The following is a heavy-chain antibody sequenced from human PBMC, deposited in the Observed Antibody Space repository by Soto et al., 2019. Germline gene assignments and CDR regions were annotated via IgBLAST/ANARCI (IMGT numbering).Heavy chain of an antibody. CDR2: ISGSGGST. Sequence: EVQLLESGGGLVQPGGSLRLSCAASGFTFSSYAMSWVRQAPGKGLEWVSAISGSGGSTYYADSVKGRFTISRDNSKNTLYLQMNSLIAEDTAVYYCAKDSGAVVVVAPTGGFDPWGQGTLVTVSS. D-gene: IGHD2-15*01. V-gene: IGHV3-23*01. J-gene: IGHJ5*02. CDR3: AKDSGAVVVVAPTGGFDP. CDR1: GFTFSSYA.